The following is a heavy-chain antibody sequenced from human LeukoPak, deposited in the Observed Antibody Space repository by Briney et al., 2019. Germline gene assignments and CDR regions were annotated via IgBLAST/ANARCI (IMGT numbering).Heavy chain of an antibody. V-gene: IGHV3-23*01. CDR2: ITGSGDTT. D-gene: IGHD3-9*01. Sequence: GASLRLSCAASGFIFRNYAMSWVRQAPGKGLEWVSAITGSGDTTYYADSVKGRFTVSRDNSKNTLYVEMNTLRAEDTAVYYCAKWGDYGILPGYYVSDFWGQGTLVTISS. J-gene: IGHJ4*02. CDR1: GFIFRNYA. CDR3: AKWGDYGILPGYYVSDF.